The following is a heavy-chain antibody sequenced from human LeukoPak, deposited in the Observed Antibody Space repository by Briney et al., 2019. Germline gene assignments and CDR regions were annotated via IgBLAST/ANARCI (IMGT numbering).Heavy chain of an antibody. J-gene: IGHJ4*02. D-gene: IGHD1-26*01. V-gene: IGHV3-23*01. Sequence: GGSLRLSCAASGFTFSSYAMSWVRQAPGKGLEWVSAISGSGGSTYYADSAEGRFTISRDNSKNTLYLQMNSLRAGDTAAYYCAKDPIFSGSYGVFDYWGLGTLVTVSS. CDR2: ISGSGGST. CDR1: GFTFSSYA. CDR3: AKDPIFSGSYGVFDY.